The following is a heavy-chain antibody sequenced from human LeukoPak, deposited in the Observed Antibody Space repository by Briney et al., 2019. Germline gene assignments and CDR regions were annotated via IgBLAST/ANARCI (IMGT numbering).Heavy chain of an antibody. D-gene: IGHD3-10*01. CDR3: ARGLPYGSGRSAVFDP. Sequence: ASVKVSCKASGYTFTGYYMHWVRQATGQGLEWMGWMNPYSGNTGYAQKFQGRVTMTRNTSISTAYMELSSLRSEDTAVYYCARGLPYGSGRSAVFDPWGQGTLVTVSS. V-gene: IGHV1-8*02. J-gene: IGHJ5*02. CDR1: GYTFTGYY. CDR2: MNPYSGNT.